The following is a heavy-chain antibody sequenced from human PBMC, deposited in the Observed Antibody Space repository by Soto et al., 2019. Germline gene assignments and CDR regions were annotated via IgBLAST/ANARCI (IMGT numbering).Heavy chain of an antibody. V-gene: IGHV1-2*04. J-gene: IGHJ4*02. D-gene: IGHD6-13*01. CDR3: ARVGYSSSWYDLFDY. CDR2: INPNSGGT. CDR1: GYTFTGYY. Sequence: ASVKVSCKASGYTFTGYYMHWVRQAPGQGLEWMGWINPNSGGTNYAQKFQGWVTMTRDTSISTAYMELSRLRSDDTAVYYCARVGYSSSWYDLFDYWGQGTLVTVS.